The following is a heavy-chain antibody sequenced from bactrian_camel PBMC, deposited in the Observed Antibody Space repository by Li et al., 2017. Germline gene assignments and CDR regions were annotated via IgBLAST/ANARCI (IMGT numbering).Heavy chain of an antibody. CDR3: AGTPVVGY. CDR1: GFTFSIYY. Sequence: VQLVESGGDLVQPGGSLRLSCAASGFTFSIYYMSWVRQAPGKGLEWMASIYTGDGTTNSADSVAGRFTISRDNAKNTVYLQMNSLKPEDTAVYYCAGTPVVGYWGQGTQVTVS. CDR2: IYTGDGTT. J-gene: IGHJ6*01. D-gene: IGHD7*01. V-gene: IGHV3S40*01.